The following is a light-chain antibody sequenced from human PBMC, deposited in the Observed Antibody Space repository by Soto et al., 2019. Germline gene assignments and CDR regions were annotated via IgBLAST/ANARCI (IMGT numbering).Light chain of an antibody. V-gene: IGLV1-44*01. CDR3: AAWDDSLNAVV. CDR1: SSNIGRNT. J-gene: IGLJ2*01. CDR2: SNN. Sequence: QLVLTQPTSASGTPGQRVTISCSGSSSNIGRNTVNWYQQLPGTAPKVLIYSNNQRPSGVPDRLSGSKSGTSASLAISGLQSEDEADYYCAAWDDSLNAVVFGGGTKVTVL.